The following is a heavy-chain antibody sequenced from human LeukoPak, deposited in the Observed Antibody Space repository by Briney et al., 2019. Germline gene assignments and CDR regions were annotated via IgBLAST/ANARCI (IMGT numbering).Heavy chain of an antibody. CDR2: ISASGGGT. V-gene: IGHV3-23*01. CDR3: AKDHYYDSSGYDFEYFHH. D-gene: IGHD3-22*01. J-gene: IGHJ1*01. Sequence: PGRSLRLSCTASGFTFGDYAMSWVRQAPGKGLEWVSGISASGGGTYYADSVKGRFTISRDNSKNTLYLQMNSLRAEDTAVYYCAKDHYYDSSGYDFEYFHHWGQGTLVTVSS. CDR1: GFTFGDYA.